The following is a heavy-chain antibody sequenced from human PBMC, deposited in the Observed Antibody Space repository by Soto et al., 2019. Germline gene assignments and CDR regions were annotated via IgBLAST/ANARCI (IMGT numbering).Heavy chain of an antibody. D-gene: IGHD6-19*01. CDR1: WDSVSSNRAG. Sequence: SQTLSLTCAISWDSVSSNRAGWNWIRQSPSRGLEWLGRTYYRSKWYNDYAVSVKSRITINPDTSKNQFSLQLNSVTPEDTAVYYCAREGYSSCSPGFAFDIWGQGTMVTVSS. V-gene: IGHV6-1*01. J-gene: IGHJ3*02. CDR3: AREGYSSCSPGFAFDI. CDR2: TYYRSKWYN.